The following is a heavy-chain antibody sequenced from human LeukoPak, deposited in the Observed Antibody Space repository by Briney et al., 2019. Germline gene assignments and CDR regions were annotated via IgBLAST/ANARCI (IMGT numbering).Heavy chain of an antibody. D-gene: IGHD2-21*01. CDR1: GGPFSGYY. CDR3: ARGRRFYSIDY. Sequence: SETLSLTCAVYGGPFSGYYWSWIRQPPGKGLEWIGEINHSGSTNYNPSLKSRVTISVDTSKNQFSLKLSSVTAADTAVYYCARGRRFYSIDYWGQGTLVTVPS. V-gene: IGHV4-34*01. J-gene: IGHJ4*02. CDR2: INHSGST.